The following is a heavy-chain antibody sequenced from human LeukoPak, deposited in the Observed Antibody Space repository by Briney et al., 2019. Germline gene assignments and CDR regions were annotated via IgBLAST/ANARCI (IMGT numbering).Heavy chain of an antibody. Sequence: PGGSLRLSCTASGFTFNDYTMSWFRQAPGKGLEWVAVISYDGSNKYYADSVKGRFTISRDNSKNALYLQMNSLRAEDTAVYYCARVLYSSSWYLDYWGQGTLVTVSS. CDR2: ISYDGSNK. D-gene: IGHD6-13*01. V-gene: IGHV3-30-3*01. J-gene: IGHJ4*02. CDR1: GFTFNDYT. CDR3: ARVLYSSSWYLDY.